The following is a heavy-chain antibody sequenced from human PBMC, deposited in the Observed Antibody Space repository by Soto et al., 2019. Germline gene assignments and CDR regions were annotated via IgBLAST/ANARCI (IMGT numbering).Heavy chain of an antibody. CDR3: ARGRSSTSPYPIGY. CDR1: GGSISSGGYY. Sequence: QVQLQESGPGLVKPSQTLSLTCTVSGGSISSGGYYWSWIRQHPGKGLEWIGYIYYSGSTYYNPTLTSRVTRXVXTXXNQFPLKLSSVTAADTAVYYCARGRSSTSPYPIGYWGQGTLVTVSS. D-gene: IGHD2-2*01. CDR2: IYYSGST. V-gene: IGHV4-31*03. J-gene: IGHJ4*02.